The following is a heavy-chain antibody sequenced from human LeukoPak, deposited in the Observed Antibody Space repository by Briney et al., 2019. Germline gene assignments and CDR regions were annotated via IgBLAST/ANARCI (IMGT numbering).Heavy chain of an antibody. CDR3: AKSPWNGKFRADFDY. D-gene: IGHD1-1*01. CDR2: IRHDGSYK. J-gene: IGHJ4*02. Sequence: PGGSLRLSCVVSGFTFTSYGVHWVRQAPGKGLEWVAFIRHDGSYKDYADSVKGRFTISRDNSKNTLYLQMNSLRAEDTAVYYCAKSPWNGKFRADFDYWGQGTLVTVSS. V-gene: IGHV3-30*02. CDR1: GFTFTSYG.